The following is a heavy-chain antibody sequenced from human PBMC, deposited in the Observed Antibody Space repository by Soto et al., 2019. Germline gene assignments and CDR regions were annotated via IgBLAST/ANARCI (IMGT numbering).Heavy chain of an antibody. Sequence: ASVKVSCKASGFTFTSSAVQWVRQARGQRLEWIGWIVVGSGNTNYAQKFQERVTITRDMSTSTAYMELSSLRSEDTAVYYCAADGYYDFWSGYYPHFDYWGQGTLVTVSS. CDR2: IVVGSGNT. D-gene: IGHD3-3*01. J-gene: IGHJ4*02. CDR1: GFTFTSSA. CDR3: AADGYYDFWSGYYPHFDY. V-gene: IGHV1-58*01.